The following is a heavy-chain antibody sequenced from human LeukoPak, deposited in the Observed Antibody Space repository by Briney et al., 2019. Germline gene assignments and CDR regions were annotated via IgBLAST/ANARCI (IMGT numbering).Heavy chain of an antibody. D-gene: IGHD1-26*01. CDR2: IWYDGSNK. CDR3: ARDYLMGGTTGKAFDI. CDR1: GFNFRSYG. J-gene: IGHJ3*02. V-gene: IGHV3-33*08. Sequence: GGSLRLSCAASGFNFRSYGMHWVRQAPGKGLEWVAVIWYDGSNKYYADSAKGRFTISRDNSKNTLYLQMNSLRAEDTAVYYCARDYLMGGTTGKAFDIWGQGTMVTISS.